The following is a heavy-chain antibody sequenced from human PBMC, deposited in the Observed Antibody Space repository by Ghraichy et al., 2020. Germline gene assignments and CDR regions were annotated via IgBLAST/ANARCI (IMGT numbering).Heavy chain of an antibody. J-gene: IGHJ3*02. Sequence: GESLNISCAASGFTVSSNYMSWVRQAPGKGLEWVSVIYSGGSTYYADSVKGRFTISRDNSKNTLYLQMNSLRAEDTAVYYCAGSSSWYDPAFDIWGQGTMVTVSS. CDR1: GFTVSSNY. V-gene: IGHV3-53*01. CDR3: AGSSSWYDPAFDI. CDR2: IYSGGST. D-gene: IGHD6-13*01.